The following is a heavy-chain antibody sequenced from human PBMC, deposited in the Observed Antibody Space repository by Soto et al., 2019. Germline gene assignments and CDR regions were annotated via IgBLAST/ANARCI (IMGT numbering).Heavy chain of an antibody. J-gene: IGHJ4*02. CDR3: ARGDYGDYFPFDY. Sequence: QVQLQQWGAGLLKPSETLSLTCAVYGGSFSGYYWSWIRQPPGKGLEWIGEINHSGSTNYNPSLKSRVTISVDTSKNQFSLKLSSVTAADTAVYYCARGDYGDYFPFDYWGQGTLVTGSS. D-gene: IGHD4-17*01. V-gene: IGHV4-34*01. CDR1: GGSFSGYY. CDR2: INHSGST.